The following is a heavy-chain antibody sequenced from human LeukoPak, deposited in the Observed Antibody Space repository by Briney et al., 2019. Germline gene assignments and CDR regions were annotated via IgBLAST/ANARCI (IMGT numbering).Heavy chain of an antibody. CDR1: GGSISSSSYY. Sequence: SETLSLTCTVSGGSISSSSYYWGWIRQPPGKGLEWIGSIYYSGSTYYNPSLKSRVTISVDTSKNQFSLKLSSVTAADTAVYYCARRNYYDSSGYYAAFDYWGQGTLVTVSS. CDR2: IYYSGST. D-gene: IGHD3-22*01. J-gene: IGHJ4*02. CDR3: ARRNYYDSSGYYAAFDY. V-gene: IGHV4-39*01.